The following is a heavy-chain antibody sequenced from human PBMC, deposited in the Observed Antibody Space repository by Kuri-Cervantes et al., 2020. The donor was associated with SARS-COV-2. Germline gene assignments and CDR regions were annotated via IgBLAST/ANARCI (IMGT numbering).Heavy chain of an antibody. CDR3: ARDTGWYVFDY. J-gene: IGHJ4*02. CDR2: ISSSGHRA. D-gene: IGHD6-19*01. V-gene: IGHV3-23*01. CDR1: GFTSSNYG. Sequence: LSLTCAASGFTSSNYGMNWVRQAPGKGLEWLSFISSSGHRADYADSVSGRFPISRDSSKNTLYLHMNSLRVEDTATYFCARDTGWYVFDYWGQGTLVTVSS.